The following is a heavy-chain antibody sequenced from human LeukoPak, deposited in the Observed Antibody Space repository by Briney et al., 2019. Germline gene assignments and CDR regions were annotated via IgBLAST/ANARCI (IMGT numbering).Heavy chain of an antibody. V-gene: IGHV3-21*01. D-gene: IGHD1-26*01. J-gene: IGHJ4*02. CDR2: ISSSSSYI. Sequence: GGSLRLSCAASGFTFSSYSMNWVRQAPGKGLEWVSSISSSSSYIYYADSVKGRFTISRDNAKNSLYLQMNSLRAEDTAVYYCAKDVGKWESLHFFDYWGQGTLVTVSS. CDR1: GFTFSSYS. CDR3: AKDVGKWESLHFFDY.